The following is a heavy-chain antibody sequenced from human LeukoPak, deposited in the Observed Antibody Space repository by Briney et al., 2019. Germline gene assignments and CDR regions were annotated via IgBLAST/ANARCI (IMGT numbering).Heavy chain of an antibody. D-gene: IGHD3-3*01. Sequence: GGSLRLSCAASGFTFSSYSMNWVRQAPGKGLEWVSSISSSSSYIYYADSVKGRFTISRDNAKNSLYLQMNSLRAEDTAVYYCARDGNYDFWSGYFDGMDVWGQGTTVTASS. CDR2: ISSSSSYI. V-gene: IGHV3-21*01. CDR1: GFTFSSYS. J-gene: IGHJ6*02. CDR3: ARDGNYDFWSGYFDGMDV.